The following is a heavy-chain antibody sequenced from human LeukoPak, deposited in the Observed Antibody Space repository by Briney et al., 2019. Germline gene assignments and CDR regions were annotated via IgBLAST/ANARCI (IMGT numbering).Heavy chain of an antibody. J-gene: IGHJ4*02. CDR1: GFSFPNYA. CDR2: INAARNT. D-gene: IGHD3-3*01. CDR3: AKDISGVIIRSFDY. V-gene: IGHV3-23*01. Sequence: GGSLRLSCAASGFSFPNYAMAWVRQAPGKGLEWVSTINAARNTYYADSVKGRFTISRDNSKNTLYLQMNSLRAEDTAVYYCAKDISGVIIRSFDYWGQGTLVTVSS.